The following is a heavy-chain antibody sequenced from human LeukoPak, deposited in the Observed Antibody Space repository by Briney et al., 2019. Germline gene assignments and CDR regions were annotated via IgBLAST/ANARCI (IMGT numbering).Heavy chain of an antibody. V-gene: IGHV3-23*01. D-gene: IGHD6-19*01. Sequence: PGGSLRLSCAASGFTFSNFGMTWVRQAPGRGLEWVSTISGSGGSTYYADSVKGRFTISRDNSKNTLYLQMNSLRAEETAVYYCAKSGSIAVPGTLYDFWGQGTLVTVSS. CDR3: AKSGSIAVPGTLYDF. CDR2: ISGSGGST. CDR1: GFTFSNFG. J-gene: IGHJ4*02.